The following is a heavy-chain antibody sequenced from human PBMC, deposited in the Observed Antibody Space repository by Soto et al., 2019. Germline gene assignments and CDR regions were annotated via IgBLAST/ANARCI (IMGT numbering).Heavy chain of an antibody. Sequence: VGSLRLSCAASEFTFTTDAMSWVRQAPGKGLEWVSAISGSGGNTYYADSVKGRFTISRDTSKNTLYLQMNSLRAEDTALYYCAKSYSSNWYDYFNYWGQGTLVTVSS. J-gene: IGHJ4*02. CDR1: EFTFTTDA. V-gene: IGHV3-23*01. CDR3: AKSYSSNWYDYFNY. D-gene: IGHD6-13*01. CDR2: ISGSGGNT.